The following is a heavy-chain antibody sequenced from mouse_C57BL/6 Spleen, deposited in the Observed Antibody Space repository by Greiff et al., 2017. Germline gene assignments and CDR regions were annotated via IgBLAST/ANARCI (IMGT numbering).Heavy chain of an antibody. CDR1: GYTFTSYW. J-gene: IGHJ2*01. D-gene: IGHD1-1*01. CDR3: ARGDYYGSSYGY. CDR2: IDPSDSYT. V-gene: IGHV1-69*01. Sequence: QVQLQQPGAELVMPGASVKLSCKASGYTFTSYWMHWVKQRPGQGLEWIGEIDPSDSYTNYNQKFKGKSTLTVDKSSSTAYMQLSSLTSEDSAVYYWARGDYYGSSYGYWGQGTTLTVSS.